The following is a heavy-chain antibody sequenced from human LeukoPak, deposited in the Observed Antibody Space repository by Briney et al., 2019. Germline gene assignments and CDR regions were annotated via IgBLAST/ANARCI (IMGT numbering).Heavy chain of an antibody. CDR1: GGSISGATYY. V-gene: IGHV4-61*02. J-gene: IGHJ4*02. CDR3: ARVGYSSSGNYYNDRGAFDY. CDR2: IYTGGST. Sequence: SETLSLTCTVSGGSISGATYYWSWIRQPAGKGLEWIGRIYTGGSTNYNPSLKSRVTISVDTSKNQFSLKLSSVTAADTAVYYCARVGYSSSGNYYNDRGAFDYWGQGTLVTVSS. D-gene: IGHD3-10*01.